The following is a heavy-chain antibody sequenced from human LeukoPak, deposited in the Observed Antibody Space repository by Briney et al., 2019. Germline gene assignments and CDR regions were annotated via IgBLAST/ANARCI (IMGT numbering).Heavy chain of an antibody. J-gene: IGHJ4*02. V-gene: IGHV1-2*02. D-gene: IGHD2-2*01. CDR2: INPNDGDT. CDR1: GYTFTDYY. Sequence: GASVKVSCKASGYTFTDYYMHWVGQAPGQGVEWMGWINPNDGDTNYAQKFQGRVTMTRDTSISTAHMEVSRLRSDDTAVYYCARANFLYCSSSTCLFDYWGQGTLVTVSS. CDR3: ARANFLYCSSSTCLFDY.